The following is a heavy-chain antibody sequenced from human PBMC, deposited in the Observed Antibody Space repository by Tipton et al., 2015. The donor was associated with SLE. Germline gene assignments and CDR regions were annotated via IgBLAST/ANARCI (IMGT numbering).Heavy chain of an antibody. CDR2: IYYSGST. V-gene: IGHV4-59*07. CDR1: GGSFSGYY. Sequence: TLSLTCAVYGGSFSGYYWSWIRQPPGKGLEWIGYIYYSGSTNYNPSLKSRVTISVDTSKNQFSLKLSSVTAADTAVYYCARGYYDSSVYDAFDIWGQGTMVTVSS. CDR3: ARGYYDSSVYDAFDI. J-gene: IGHJ3*02. D-gene: IGHD3-22*01.